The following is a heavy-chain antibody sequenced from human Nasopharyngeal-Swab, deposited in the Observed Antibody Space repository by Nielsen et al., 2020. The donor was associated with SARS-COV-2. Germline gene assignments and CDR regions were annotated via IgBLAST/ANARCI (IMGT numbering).Heavy chain of an antibody. CDR2: IKHDGSQK. V-gene: IGHV3-7*04. D-gene: IGHD2-8*02. J-gene: IGHJ4*02. Sequence: GESLKISCAASGFTLSNYWMTWVRQAPGKGPEWVANIKHDGSQKYYVDSVKGRFTVSRDNAKNSLYLQMNSLRAEDSAVYYCARAPDGGPCEDWGQGSLVTVSS. CDR3: ARAPDGGPCED. CDR1: GFTLSNYW.